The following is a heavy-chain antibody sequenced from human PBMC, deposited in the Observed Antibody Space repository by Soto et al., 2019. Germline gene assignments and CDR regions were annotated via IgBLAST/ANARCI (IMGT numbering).Heavy chain of an antibody. CDR2: VSNTATT. Sequence: SETLSLTCTVSGASIINYYWAWIRQSPGGGLESIGYVSNTATTTYNPSLKNRDTISVDASKSQFYMKLSSVTAADTAVYYCARHVPYCSDTSHCAYGMDVWGQGTTVTVSS. D-gene: IGHD2-2*01. V-gene: IGHV4-59*01. CDR1: GASIINYY. J-gene: IGHJ6*02. CDR3: ARHVPYCSDTSHCAYGMDV.